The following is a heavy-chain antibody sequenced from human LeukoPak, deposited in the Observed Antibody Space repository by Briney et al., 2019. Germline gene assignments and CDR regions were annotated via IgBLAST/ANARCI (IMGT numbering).Heavy chain of an antibody. V-gene: IGHV4-61*05. J-gene: IGHJ4*02. CDR2: IYYSGST. D-gene: IGHD3-16*02. CDR1: GGSISSSSYY. CDR3: ARQPVTSVWGSYRYLGYFDY. Sequence: SETLSLTCTVSGGSISSSSYYWGWIRQPPGKGLEWIGYIYYSGSTNYNPSLKSRVTISVDTSKNQFSLKLSSVTAADTAVYYCARQPVTSVWGSYRYLGYFDYWGQGTLVTVSS.